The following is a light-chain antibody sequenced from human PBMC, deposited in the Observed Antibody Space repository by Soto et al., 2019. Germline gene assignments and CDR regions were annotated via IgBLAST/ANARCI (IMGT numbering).Light chain of an antibody. CDR1: QSFSSY. V-gene: IGKV3-11*01. Sequence: EIVFTQSTSTLSLSPGERSTLSCRTTQSFSSYLAWYHQKPGQAPRLLIYDASNMHTGIPARFSGSGSGTDFTLTISSLQPEDFATYYCQQSYSTRLTFGQGTRMEIK. CDR2: DAS. CDR3: QQSYSTRLT. J-gene: IGKJ5*01.